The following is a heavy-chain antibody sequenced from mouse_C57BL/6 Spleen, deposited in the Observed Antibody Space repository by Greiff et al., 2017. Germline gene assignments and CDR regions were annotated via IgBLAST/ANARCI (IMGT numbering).Heavy chain of an antibody. D-gene: IGHD2-1*01. J-gene: IGHJ2*01. CDR2: IWTGGGT. CDR1: GFSLTSYA. CDR3: ARNDGDGNLPFDY. Sequence: VHLVESGPGLVAPSQSLSITCTVSGFSLTSYAISWVRQPPGKGLEWLGVIWTGGGTNYNSALKSRLSISKDNSKSQVFLKMNSLQTDDTARYXGARNDGDGNLPFDYWGQGTTLTVSS. V-gene: IGHV2-9-1*01.